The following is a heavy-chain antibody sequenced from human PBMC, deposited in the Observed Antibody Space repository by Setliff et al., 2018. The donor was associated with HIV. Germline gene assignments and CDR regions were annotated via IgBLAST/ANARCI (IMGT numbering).Heavy chain of an antibody. V-gene: IGHV1-69*13. CDR2: IIPIFGTT. D-gene: IGHD3-22*01. CDR1: GGTFSSYP. Sequence: VKVSCKAAGGTFSSYPISWVRQAPGQGLEWMGGIIPIFGTTHYAQKFQGRVTVTADESTSTAYMQLSSLRSDDTAVYYCARGRNYDSSGYGDYYYYMDVWGKGTTVTVSS. J-gene: IGHJ6*03. CDR3: ARGRNYDSSGYGDYYYYMDV.